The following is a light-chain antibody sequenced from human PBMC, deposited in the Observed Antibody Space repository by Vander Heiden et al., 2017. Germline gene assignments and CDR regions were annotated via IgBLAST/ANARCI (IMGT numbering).Light chain of an antibody. CDR3: QQGYITPPWT. V-gene: IGKV1-39*01. J-gene: IGKJ1*01. Sequence: DIQMTQSPSSLSASVGDRVTITCRTSQSINKFLNWYQQKPGRAPKLLIFTASHLHSGVPSRFSGAGSGTEFTLTISSLQPEDSATYYCQQGYITPPWTFGQGTKVEIK. CDR2: TAS. CDR1: QSINKF.